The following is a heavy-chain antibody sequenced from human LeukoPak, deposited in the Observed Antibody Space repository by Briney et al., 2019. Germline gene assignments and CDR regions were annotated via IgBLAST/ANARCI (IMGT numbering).Heavy chain of an antibody. CDR1: GFTFSSYG. Sequence: PGRALRLSCAASGFTFSSYGMHWVRQAPGKGLEGVAVISYDGSNKYYADSVKGRFTISRDNSKNTLYLQMNSLRAEDTAVYYCAKDWASTRFDAFDIWGQGTMVTVSS. V-gene: IGHV3-30*18. J-gene: IGHJ3*02. CDR2: ISYDGSNK. CDR3: AKDWASTRFDAFDI. D-gene: IGHD3-16*01.